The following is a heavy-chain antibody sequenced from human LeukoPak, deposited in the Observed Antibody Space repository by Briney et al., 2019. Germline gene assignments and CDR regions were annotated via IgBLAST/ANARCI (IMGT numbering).Heavy chain of an antibody. Sequence: SETLSLTCTVSGSSINSYYWTWIRQPPGKGLEWIGYIYYSGSTNYNPSLKSRVTISVDTSKNQFSLKLSSVTAADTAVYYCARDVAVKHYAPPWGWFDPWGQGTLVTVSS. D-gene: IGHD2-21*01. CDR3: ARDVAVKHYAPPWGWFDP. CDR2: IYYSGST. J-gene: IGHJ5*02. CDR1: GSSINSYY. V-gene: IGHV4-59*01.